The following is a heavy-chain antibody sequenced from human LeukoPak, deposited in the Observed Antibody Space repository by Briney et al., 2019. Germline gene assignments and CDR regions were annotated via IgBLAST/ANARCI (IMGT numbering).Heavy chain of an antibody. V-gene: IGHV3-48*01. D-gene: IGHD3-3*01. J-gene: IGHJ4*02. CDR1: GFAFSSYS. CDR3: ARGVQEGFLEWVGDY. Sequence: PGGSLRLSCAGSGFAFSSYSMNWVRQAPGKGLEWISYISNSSSTRYNADSVKGRFTISRDNAKNSVYLQMNSLRAEDTAVYFCARGVQEGFLEWVGDYWGQGTLVTVSS. CDR2: ISNSSSTR.